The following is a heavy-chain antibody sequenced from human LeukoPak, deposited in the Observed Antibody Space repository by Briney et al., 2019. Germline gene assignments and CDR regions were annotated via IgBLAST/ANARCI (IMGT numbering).Heavy chain of an antibody. J-gene: IGHJ4*02. CDR3: AKDQSPYSSSSFDY. CDR2: ISGSGGST. CDR1: GFTFSSYA. D-gene: IGHD6-6*01. V-gene: IGHV3-23*01. Sequence: PGGSLRLSCAASGFTFSSYAMSGVRQAPGKGLEWVSAISGSGGSTYYADSVKGRFTISRDNSKNTLYLQMNSLRAEDTAVYYCAKDQSPYSSSSFDYWGQGTLVTVSS.